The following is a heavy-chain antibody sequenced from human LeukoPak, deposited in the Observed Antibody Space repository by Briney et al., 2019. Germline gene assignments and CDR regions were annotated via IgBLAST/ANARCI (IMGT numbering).Heavy chain of an antibody. J-gene: IGHJ4*02. V-gene: IGHV1-69*04. CDR3: ARLYGAGY. CDR1: GGTFSSYA. D-gene: IGHD4-17*01. Sequence: SVKVSCKASGGTFSSYAIIWVRQAPGQGLEWMGRIIPILGIANYAQKFQGRVTITADKSTSTAYMGLSSLRSEDTAVYYCARLYGAGYWGQGTLVTVSS. CDR2: IIPILGIA.